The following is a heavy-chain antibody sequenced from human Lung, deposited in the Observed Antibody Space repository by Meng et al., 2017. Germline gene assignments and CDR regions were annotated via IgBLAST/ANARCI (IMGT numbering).Heavy chain of an antibody. D-gene: IGHD5-12*01. J-gene: IGHJ4*02. V-gene: IGHV5-51*01. CDR2: IYPDDSKT. CDR3: VRGYSGYYY. Sequence: GESLKISCKGSGYNFTTYWIGWVRQMPGKGLEWMGIIYPDDSKTKYSPSFQGQVTMSVDKSISTAYLQWSSLKAADSAMYYCVRGYSGYYYWGQGTRVTVSS. CDR1: GYNFTTYW.